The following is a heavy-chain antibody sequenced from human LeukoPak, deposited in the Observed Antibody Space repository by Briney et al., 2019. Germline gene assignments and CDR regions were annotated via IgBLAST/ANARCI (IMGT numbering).Heavy chain of an antibody. V-gene: IGHV1-8*02. J-gene: IGHJ4*02. CDR2: MDTNSDNT. Sequence: ASVKVSCKASGYTFTGYYMHWVRQAPGQGLEWMGWMDTNSDNTVSAQKFQGRVTMTKTASISTAYMELRSLRFEDTAVYYCMSTSNWGSVIFDYWGQGTLVTVSS. D-gene: IGHD7-27*01. CDR3: MSTSNWGSVIFDY. CDR1: GYTFTGYY.